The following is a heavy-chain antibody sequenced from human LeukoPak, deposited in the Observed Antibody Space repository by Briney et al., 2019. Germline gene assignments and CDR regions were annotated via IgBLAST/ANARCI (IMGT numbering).Heavy chain of an antibody. D-gene: IGHD3-16*01. CDR2: IGASGADT. Sequence: GGSLRLSCAASGFTFTNYAMTWVRQAPGKGLEWVSVIGASGADTYYSDSVKGRFTVSRDNSQNTLFLHMSSLRAEDTAMYYCARDRQFRLHDPWGQGILVTVSS. CDR1: GFTFTNYA. CDR3: ARDRQFRLHDP. V-gene: IGHV3-23*01. J-gene: IGHJ5*02.